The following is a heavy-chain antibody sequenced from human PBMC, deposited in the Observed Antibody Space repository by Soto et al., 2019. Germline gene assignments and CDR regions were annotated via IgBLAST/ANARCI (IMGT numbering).Heavy chain of an antibody. D-gene: IGHD3-10*01. CDR2: ILHSGST. CDR3: ARRYGGAFDI. V-gene: IGHV4-34*12. CDR1: GVSFSCYC. J-gene: IGHJ3*02. Sequence: SETLSLTCAVYGVSFSCYCGSWIRPPPGKGLEWIGEILHSGSTNYNPSLTSRVTMSVDTSKNQFSLKLSSVTAADTAVYYCARRYGGAFDIWGQGTMVTVS.